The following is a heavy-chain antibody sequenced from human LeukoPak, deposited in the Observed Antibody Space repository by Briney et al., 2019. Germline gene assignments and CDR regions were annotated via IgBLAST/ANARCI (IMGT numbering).Heavy chain of an antibody. Sequence: NPGGSLRLSYAASGFTFSSYSMNWVRQAPGKGLEWVSSISSSSSYIYYADSVKGRFTISRDNAKNSLFLHMNNVRAEDTAVYYCSRLSAMLRGPEAFYYFEYWGQGALVTVSS. D-gene: IGHD3-10*01. V-gene: IGHV3-21*06. CDR3: SRLSAMLRGPEAFYYFEY. CDR1: GFTFSSYS. J-gene: IGHJ4*02. CDR2: ISSSSSYI.